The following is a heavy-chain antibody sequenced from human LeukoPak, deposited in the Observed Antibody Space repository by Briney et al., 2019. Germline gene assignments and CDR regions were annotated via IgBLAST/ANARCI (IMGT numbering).Heavy chain of an antibody. Sequence: GGSLRLSCAASGFTFSSYSMNWVRQAPGKGLEWVSYISSSSNTIYYADSVKGRFTISRDNAKNSLSLQMNSLRAEDTAVYYCASLVVVPVATGGSFDPWGQGTLVTVSS. J-gene: IGHJ5*02. CDR2: ISSSSNTI. CDR1: GFTFSSYS. V-gene: IGHV3-48*04. CDR3: ASLVVVPVATGGSFDP. D-gene: IGHD2-2*01.